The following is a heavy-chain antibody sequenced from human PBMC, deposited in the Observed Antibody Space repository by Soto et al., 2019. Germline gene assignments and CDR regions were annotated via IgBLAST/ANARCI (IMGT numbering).Heavy chain of an antibody. CDR3: ATATISPVSAAYHHYGMDV. D-gene: IGHD3-16*01. J-gene: IGHJ6*02. CDR1: GGTFNNFA. CDR2: IMPVFHTT. Sequence: QVQLVQSGAEVKKPGSSVKVSCQASGGTFNNFAFTWVRQAPGQGLEWLGGIMPVFHTTNTAQTFQGRISITADEFTSTVYMEMSSLRFDDTAVYYCATATISPVSAAYHHYGMDVWGQETTVTVSS. V-gene: IGHV1-69*01.